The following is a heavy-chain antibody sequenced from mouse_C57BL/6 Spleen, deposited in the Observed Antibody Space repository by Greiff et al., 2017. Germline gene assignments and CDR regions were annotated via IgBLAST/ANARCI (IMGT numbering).Heavy chain of an antibody. D-gene: IGHD2-4*01. CDR1: GFTFSSYA. J-gene: IGHJ3*01. V-gene: IGHV5-6*01. CDR2: ISRGGSYT. CDR3: ARHDDCDKRTGFAY. Sequence: EVKLVESGGDLVKPGGSLKLSCAASGFTFSSYAMSWVRQTPDKSLEWVATISRGGSYTYYPDSVKGRFTFSRDNATNTLYLQVCRLKSEETAMYYGARHDDCDKRTGFAYWGQGTLVTVSA.